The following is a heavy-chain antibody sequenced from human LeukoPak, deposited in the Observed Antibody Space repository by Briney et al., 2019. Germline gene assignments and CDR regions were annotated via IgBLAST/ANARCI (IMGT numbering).Heavy chain of an antibody. CDR1: GFTFSSYA. V-gene: IGHV3-21*01. J-gene: IGHJ4*02. CDR2: IGSSSSYI. Sequence: PGGSLRLSCAASGFTFSSYAMNWVRQAPGKGLEWVSSIGSSSSYIYYADSVKGRFTISRDNAKNSLYLQMNSLRAEDTAVYYCARVAATGFDYWGQGTLVTVSS. CDR3: ARVAATGFDY. D-gene: IGHD4-11*01.